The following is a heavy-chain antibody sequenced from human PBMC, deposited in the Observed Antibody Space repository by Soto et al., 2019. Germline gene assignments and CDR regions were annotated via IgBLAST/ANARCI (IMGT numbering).Heavy chain of an antibody. CDR1: GGSFSGYY. V-gene: IGHV4-34*01. D-gene: IGHD4-17*01. CDR3: ARDTGGDYVYYYGMDV. Sequence: SETLSLTCAVYGGSFSGYYWSWIRQPPGKGLEWIGEINHSGSTNYNPSLKSRVTISVDTSKNQFSLKLSSVTAADTAVYYCARDTGGDYVYYYGMDVWGQGTTVTVSS. CDR2: INHSGST. J-gene: IGHJ6*02.